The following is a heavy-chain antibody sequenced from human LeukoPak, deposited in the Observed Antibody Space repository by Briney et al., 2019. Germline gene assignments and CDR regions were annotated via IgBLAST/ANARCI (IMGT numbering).Heavy chain of an antibody. Sequence: SETLSLTCTVSGGSISSSSYYWGWIRRPPGKGLEWIGSIYYSGSTYYNPSLKSRVTISVDTSKNQFSLKLSSVTAADTAVYYCARGIVGATRYFDYWGQGTLVTVSS. CDR1: GGSISSSSYY. J-gene: IGHJ4*02. V-gene: IGHV4-39*01. D-gene: IGHD1-26*01. CDR3: ARGIVGATRYFDY. CDR2: IYYSGST.